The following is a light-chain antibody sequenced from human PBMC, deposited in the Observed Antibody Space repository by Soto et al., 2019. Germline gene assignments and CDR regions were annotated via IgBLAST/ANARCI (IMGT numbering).Light chain of an antibody. Sequence: DIQMTQSPSTLSASVGDRVTITCRASQTISSWLAWYQQKPGKAPKLLIYDASSLESGVPSRFSGSGSGTEFTLTISSLQPDDFATYYCQQYNSYLWTFGQGTKAAIK. V-gene: IGKV1-5*01. CDR2: DAS. J-gene: IGKJ1*01. CDR3: QQYNSYLWT. CDR1: QTISSW.